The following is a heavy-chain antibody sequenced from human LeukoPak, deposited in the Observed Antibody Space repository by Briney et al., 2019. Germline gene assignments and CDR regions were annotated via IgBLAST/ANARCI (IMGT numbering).Heavy chain of an antibody. CDR2: INHSGST. CDR1: GGSFIGYY. Sequence: SETLSLTRAVYGGSFIGYYWSWIRQPPGKGLEWIGEINHSGSTNYNPSLKSRVTISVDTSKNQFPLKLSSVTAADTAVYYCARGMAEYSSSSEGLYHLYYFDYWGQGTLVTVSS. J-gene: IGHJ4*02. D-gene: IGHD6-6*01. CDR3: ARGMAEYSSSSEGLYHLYYFDY. V-gene: IGHV4-34*01.